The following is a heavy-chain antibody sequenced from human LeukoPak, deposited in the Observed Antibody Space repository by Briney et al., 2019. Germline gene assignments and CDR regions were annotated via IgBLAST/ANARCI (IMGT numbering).Heavy chain of an antibody. D-gene: IGHD5-18*01. Sequence: SETLSLTCTVSGGSISSGGYYWSWIRQHPGKGLEWIGFICYSGSTYYNPSLKSRVSFSVDTSKNQFSLKLSSVTAADTAVYYCASGGIHPYYFDNWGQGTLVTVSS. CDR3: ASGGIHPYYFDN. V-gene: IGHV4-31*03. CDR2: ICYSGST. CDR1: GGSISSGGYY. J-gene: IGHJ4*02.